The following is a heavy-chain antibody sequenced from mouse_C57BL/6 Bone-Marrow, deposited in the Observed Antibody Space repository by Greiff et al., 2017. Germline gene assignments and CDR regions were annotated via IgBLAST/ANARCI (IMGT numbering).Heavy chain of an antibody. D-gene: IGHD2-3*01. CDR3: MRWLLREGSYAIDY. CDR1: GYTFTDYE. CDR2: IDPETGGT. Sequence: QVQLQQSGAELVRPGASVTLSCKASGYTFTDYEMHWVKQTPVHGLEWIGAIDPETGGTAYNQKFKGKAILTADKSSSPAYMELRSLTSEDSAVDYGMRWLLREGSYAIDYWGRGNSVTVTA. V-gene: IGHV1-15*01. J-gene: IGHJ4*01.